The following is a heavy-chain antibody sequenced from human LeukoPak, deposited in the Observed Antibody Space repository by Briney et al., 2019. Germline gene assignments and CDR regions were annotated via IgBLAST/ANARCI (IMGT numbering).Heavy chain of an antibody. CDR2: ISAYNGNT. V-gene: IGHV1-18*01. D-gene: IGHD3-16*01. CDR3: AGGPSTITFGGVSDY. J-gene: IGHJ4*02. Sequence: ASVKVSCKASGYTFTSYGISWVRQAPGQGLEWMGWISAYNGNTNYAQKLQGRVTMTTDTSTSTAYMELRSLRSDDTAVYYCAGGPSTITFGGVSDYWGQGTLVTVSS. CDR1: GYTFTSYG.